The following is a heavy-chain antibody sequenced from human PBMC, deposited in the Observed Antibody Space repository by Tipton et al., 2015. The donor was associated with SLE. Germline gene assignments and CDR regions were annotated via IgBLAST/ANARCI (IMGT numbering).Heavy chain of an antibody. CDR2: IWYDGGIK. CDR3: ARAIGANYFNF. D-gene: IGHD3-16*01. CDR1: RFSFSTYG. Sequence: SLRLSCAASRFSFSTYGMHWVRQAPGKGLEWVAVIWYDGGIKHYADSVTGRFTISRDNSKNMVYLQMNSLRAEDTAVYYCARAIGANYFNFWGQGILVTVSS. J-gene: IGHJ4*02. V-gene: IGHV3-33*01.